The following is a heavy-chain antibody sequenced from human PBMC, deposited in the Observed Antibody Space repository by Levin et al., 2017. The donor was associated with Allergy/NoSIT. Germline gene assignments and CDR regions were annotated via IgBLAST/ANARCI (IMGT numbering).Heavy chain of an antibody. CDR1: GYTFTGYY. J-gene: IGHJ6*02. CDR3: ARRTDYYDSGTYYIPDYYYGMDV. V-gene: IGHV1-2*03. Sequence: LVASVKVSCKASGYTFTGYYIHWVRQAPGQGLEWMGWINPDTGGTNYAQRFQGRVTMTRDTSMSTAYMELSSLRSDDTAVYYCARRTDYYDSGTYYIPDYYYGMDVWGQGTTVTVSS. CDR2: INPDTGGT. D-gene: IGHD3-10*01.